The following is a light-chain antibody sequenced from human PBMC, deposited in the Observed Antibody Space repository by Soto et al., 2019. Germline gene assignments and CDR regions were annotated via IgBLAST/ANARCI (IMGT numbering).Light chain of an antibody. CDR2: GVS. J-gene: IGKJ1*01. Sequence: EIVITQSPATLSVFPGERATLSCRASQSVNNNLAWYQQKPGQAPRLLIHGVSTRATGIPARFSGSGSGTEFTLTISSLQSEDFAVYYCQQYNIWRTFGQGTKVDIK. CDR1: QSVNNN. V-gene: IGKV3-15*01. CDR3: QQYNIWRT.